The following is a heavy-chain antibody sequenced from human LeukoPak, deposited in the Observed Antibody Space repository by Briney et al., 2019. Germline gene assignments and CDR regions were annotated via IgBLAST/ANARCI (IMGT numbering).Heavy chain of an antibody. J-gene: IGHJ4*02. D-gene: IGHD6-13*01. CDR2: IYHSGST. CDR1: GGSISSGGYY. CDR3: ARWGEYSSSWTFDY. Sequence: SETLSLTCTVSGGSISSGGYYWSWIRQPPGKGLEWIGYIYHSGSTYYNPSLKSRVTISVDRSKNQFSLKLSSVAAADTAVYYCARWGEYSSSWTFDYWGQGTLVTVSS. V-gene: IGHV4-30-2*01.